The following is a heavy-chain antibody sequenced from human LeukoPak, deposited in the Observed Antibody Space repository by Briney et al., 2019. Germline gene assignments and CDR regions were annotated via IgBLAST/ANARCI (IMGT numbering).Heavy chain of an antibody. CDR2: IYTSGST. V-gene: IGHV4-61*02. CDR1: GGSISSGSYY. Sequence: NPSETLSLTCTVSGGSISSGSYYWNWIRQPAGKGLEWIGRIYTSGSTNYNPSLKSRVTISVDTSKNQFSLKLSSVTAADTAVYYYARDQLLWAFDSWGQGTLVTVSS. J-gene: IGHJ4*02. CDR3: ARDQLLWAFDS. D-gene: IGHD2-2*01.